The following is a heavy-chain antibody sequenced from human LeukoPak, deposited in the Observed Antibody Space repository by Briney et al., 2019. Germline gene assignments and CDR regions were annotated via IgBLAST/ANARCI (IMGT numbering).Heavy chain of an antibody. Sequence: GGSLRLSCAASGFTFSSYAMSWVRQAPGKGLEWVSAISGSGGSTYYADSVKGRFTISRDNSKNTLYLQMNSLRAEDTAVYYCAKWGVVVITTVGYFGYWGQGTLVTVSS. CDR1: GFTFSSYA. J-gene: IGHJ4*02. V-gene: IGHV3-23*01. CDR3: AKWGVVVITTVGYFGY. CDR2: ISGSGGST. D-gene: IGHD3-22*01.